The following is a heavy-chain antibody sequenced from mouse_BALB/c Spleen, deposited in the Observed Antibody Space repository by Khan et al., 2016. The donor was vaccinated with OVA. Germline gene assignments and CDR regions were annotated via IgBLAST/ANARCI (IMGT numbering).Heavy chain of an antibody. D-gene: IGHD2-14*01. CDR1: GYTFTNYG. CDR2: INTYTGEP. V-gene: IGHV9-3-1*01. CDR3: ARGGYNGTMDY. J-gene: IGHJ4*01. Sequence: QIQLVQSGPELKKPGETVKISCKASGYTFTNYGMNWVKQAPGKGLKWMGWINTYTGEPTYADDFKGRFAFSLETSASTAYLQLNNLKNEDTATYCSARGGYNGTMDYWGQGTSVTVSS.